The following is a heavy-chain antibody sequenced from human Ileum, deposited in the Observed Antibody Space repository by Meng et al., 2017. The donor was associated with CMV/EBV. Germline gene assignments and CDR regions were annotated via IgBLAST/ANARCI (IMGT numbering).Heavy chain of an antibody. CDR1: SYS. J-gene: IGHJ5*02. Sequence: SYSMNWVRKGPGKGREWVASISSSSSDIYYADEVKGRFNIYRDNARNSLYLQMNSLRAEDTAVYYCARDPRYYYDSSGYYPTNWFDPWGQGTLVTVSS. CDR2: ISSSSSDI. V-gene: IGHV3-21*01. CDR3: ARDPRYYYDSSGYYPTNWFDP. D-gene: IGHD3-22*01.